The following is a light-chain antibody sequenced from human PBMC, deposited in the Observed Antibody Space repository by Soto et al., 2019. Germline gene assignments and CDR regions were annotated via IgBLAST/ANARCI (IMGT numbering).Light chain of an antibody. CDR1: QSVRTT. J-gene: IGKJ5*01. V-gene: IGKV3-15*01. CDR2: GAS. Sequence: IVMTQSPATLSVSPRARATLSCTASQSVRTTLAWYQQKPGQAPRLLIYGASTRATGIPARFSGSGSGTEFTLTISSLQSEDFAVYYCQQYNNWPPITFGQGTRLEIK. CDR3: QQYNNWPPIT.